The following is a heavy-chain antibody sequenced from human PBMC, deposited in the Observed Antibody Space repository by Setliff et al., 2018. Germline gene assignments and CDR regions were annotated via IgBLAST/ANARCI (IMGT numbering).Heavy chain of an antibody. D-gene: IGHD2-15*01. J-gene: IGHJ3*02. CDR1: GYTFTSYG. V-gene: IGHV1-18*01. CDR3: ARPGLYCSGGSCYGDDAFDI. Sequence: ASVKVSCKASGYTFTSYGISWVRQAPGQGLEWMGWISAYDDDTNYAQKLQGRVTMTTDTSTTTAYMELRSLRSDDTAVYYCARPGLYCSGGSCYGDDAFDIWGQGTMVTVSS. CDR2: ISAYDDDT.